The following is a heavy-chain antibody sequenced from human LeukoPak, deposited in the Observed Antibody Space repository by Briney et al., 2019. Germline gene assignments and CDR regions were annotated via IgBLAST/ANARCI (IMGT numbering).Heavy chain of an antibody. V-gene: IGHV3-23*01. J-gene: IGHJ3*02. CDR2: ISGSGGST. CDR1: GFTFSSYA. Sequence: GGSLRLSCTASGFTFSSYAMSWVRQAPGKGLEWVSAISGSGGSTYYADSVKGRFTISRDNSKNTLYLQMNSLRAEDTAVYYCAKRLYDFWSGQGAFDIWGQGTMVTVSS. D-gene: IGHD3-3*01. CDR3: AKRLYDFWSGQGAFDI.